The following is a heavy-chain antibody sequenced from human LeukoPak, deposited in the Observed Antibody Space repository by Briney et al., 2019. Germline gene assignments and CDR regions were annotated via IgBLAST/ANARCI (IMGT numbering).Heavy chain of an antibody. V-gene: IGHV3-66*02. J-gene: IGHJ4*02. CDR1: GFTFSSYA. D-gene: IGHD2-15*01. Sequence: GGSLRLSCAASGFTFSSYAMSWVRQAPGKGLEWVSVIYGGGGTYYADSVKGRFTISRDNSKNTLYLQMNSLRAEDTAVYYCVKGSKGYCSGGSCYFDPPYDYWGQGTLVTVSS. CDR2: IYGGGGT. CDR3: VKGSKGYCSGGSCYFDPPYDY.